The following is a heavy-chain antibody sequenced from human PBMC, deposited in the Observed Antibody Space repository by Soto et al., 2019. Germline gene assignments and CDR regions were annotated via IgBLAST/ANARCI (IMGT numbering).Heavy chain of an antibody. CDR2: IYWDDDK. CDR1: VFSLSTSGGG. CDR3: AHRAYSSSWYVDWFDP. V-gene: IGHV2-5*02. Sequence: PTLVNPTQTLTLTCTFSVFSLSTSGGGVGWIRQPPGKALEWLALIYWDDDKRYSPSLKSSLTITKDTSKNQLVLTMTNMDPVDTATYYCAHRAYSSSWYVDWFDPWGQGTLVTVSS. D-gene: IGHD6-13*01. J-gene: IGHJ5*02.